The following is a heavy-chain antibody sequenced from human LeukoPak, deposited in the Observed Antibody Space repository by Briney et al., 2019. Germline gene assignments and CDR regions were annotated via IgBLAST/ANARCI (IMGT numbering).Heavy chain of an antibody. J-gene: IGHJ4*02. CDR2: IYSGGST. Sequence: LTCAVYGGSFSGYYWSWVRQAPGKGLEWVSVIYSGGSTYYADSVKGRFTISRDNSKNTLYLQMNSLRAEDTAVYYCARARLGTFDYWGQGTLVTVSS. CDR3: ARARLGTFDY. CDR1: GGSFSGYY. D-gene: IGHD1-1*01. V-gene: IGHV3-66*01.